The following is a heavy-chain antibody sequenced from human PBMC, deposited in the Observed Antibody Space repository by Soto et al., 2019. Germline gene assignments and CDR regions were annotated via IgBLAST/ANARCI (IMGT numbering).Heavy chain of an antibody. CDR3: ASSNRDYYDSSGYYWLPSYGMDV. CDR1: GGTFSSYA. D-gene: IGHD3-22*01. J-gene: IGHJ6*02. CDR2: IIPIFGTA. Sequence: SVKVSCKASGGTFSSYAISWVRQAPGQGLEWMGGIIPIFGTANYAQKFQGRVTITADESTSTAYMELSSLRSEDTAVYYCASSNRDYYDSSGYYWLPSYGMDVWGQGTTVTVSS. V-gene: IGHV1-69*13.